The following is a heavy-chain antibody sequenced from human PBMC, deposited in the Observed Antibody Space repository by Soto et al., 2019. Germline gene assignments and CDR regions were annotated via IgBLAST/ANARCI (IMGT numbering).Heavy chain of an antibody. CDR2: ISGSDGKT. J-gene: IGHJ4*02. CDR1: GFSFGSYA. CDR3: ARWSYLDY. D-gene: IGHD3-3*01. V-gene: IGHV3-23*01. Sequence: GGSLRLSCAASGFSFGSYALSWVRQAPGKGLEWVSTISGSDGKTFYADAVKGRFSTSRDTSQNTLYLQMNSLRADDTAIYYCARWSYLDYWGQGTRVTVSS.